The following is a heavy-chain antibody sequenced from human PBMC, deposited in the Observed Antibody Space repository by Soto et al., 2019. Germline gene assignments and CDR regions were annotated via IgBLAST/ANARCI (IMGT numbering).Heavy chain of an antibody. J-gene: IGHJ6*02. CDR2: IYYSGST. D-gene: IGHD3-22*01. V-gene: IGHV4-39*07. CDR3: ARDRRVKAGPGMDV. CDR1: GGSISSSSYY. Sequence: SETLSLTCTVSGGSISSSSYYWGWIRQPPGKGLEWIGSIYYSGSTYYNPSLKSRVTISVDTSKNQFSLKLSSVTAADTAVYYCARDRRVKAGPGMDVWGQGTTVTVSS.